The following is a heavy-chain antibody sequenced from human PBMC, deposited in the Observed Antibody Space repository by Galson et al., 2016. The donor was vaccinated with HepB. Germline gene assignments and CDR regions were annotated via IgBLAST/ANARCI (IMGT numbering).Heavy chain of an antibody. D-gene: IGHD6-19*01. CDR1: GGSIISGSHY. Sequence: TLSLTCTVSGGSIISGSHYWTWMRQSPGKGLEWIGNIYYNGRTYKSPPPKSRLSMSVDISKNQFSLNLTSVTAADTAVYYCTRVDLKQWLVGDAWGQGTLVAVSS. CDR3: TRVDLKQWLVGDA. J-gene: IGHJ5*02. CDR2: IYYNGRT. V-gene: IGHV4-30-4*01.